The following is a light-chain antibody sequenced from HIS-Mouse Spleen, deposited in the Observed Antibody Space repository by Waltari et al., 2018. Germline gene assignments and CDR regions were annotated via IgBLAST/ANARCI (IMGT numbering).Light chain of an antibody. CDR1: ALPKKT. CDR3: YSTDSSGNHRV. Sequence: SYELTQPPSVSVSPGQTARTTCSADALPKKTAYWYQQKAGQAPGLVIYEDSKRPSGIPERFSGSSSGTMATLTISGAQVEDEADYYCYSTDSSGNHRVFGGGTKLTVL. V-gene: IGLV3-10*01. J-gene: IGLJ2*01. CDR2: EDS.